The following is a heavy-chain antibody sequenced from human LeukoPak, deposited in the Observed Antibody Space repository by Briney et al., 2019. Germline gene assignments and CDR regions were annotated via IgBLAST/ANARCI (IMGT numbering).Heavy chain of an antibody. D-gene: IGHD3-10*01. J-gene: IGHJ5*02. V-gene: IGHV4-34*01. CDR2: INHSGST. Sequence: SETLSLTCAVYGGSFSGYYWSWIRQPPGKGLEWIGEINHSGSTNYNPSLKSRVTISVDTSKNQFSLKLSSVTAADTAVYYCASTPTGITMVRGVWFDPWGQGTLVIVSS. CDR3: ASTPTGITMVRGVWFDP. CDR1: GGSFSGYY.